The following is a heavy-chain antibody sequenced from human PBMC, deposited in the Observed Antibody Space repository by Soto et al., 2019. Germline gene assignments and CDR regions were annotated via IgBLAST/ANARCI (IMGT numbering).Heavy chain of an antibody. Sequence: ASVKVSCKASGYTFTSYAMHWVRQAPGQRLEWMGWINAGNGNTKYSQKFQGRVTITRDTSASTAYMELSSLRSEDTAVYYCARGYCSGGSCYSEDWFDPWGQGTLVTVSS. V-gene: IGHV1-3*01. CDR2: INAGNGNT. D-gene: IGHD2-15*01. CDR3: ARGYCSGGSCYSEDWFDP. CDR1: GYTFTSYA. J-gene: IGHJ5*02.